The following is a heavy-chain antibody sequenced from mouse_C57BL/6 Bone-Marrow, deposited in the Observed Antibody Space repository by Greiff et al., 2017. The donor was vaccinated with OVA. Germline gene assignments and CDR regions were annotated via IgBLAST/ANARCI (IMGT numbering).Heavy chain of an antibody. D-gene: IGHD2-10*02. J-gene: IGHJ3*01. CDR3: ARPSEYPAWFAY. CDR1: GFTFSSYT. CDR2: ISGGGGNT. Sequence: EVMLVESGGGLVKPGGSLKLSCAASGFTFSSYTMSWVRQTPEKRLEWVATISGGGGNTYYPDSVKGRFTISRDNAKNTLYLQMSSLRSGDTALYYCARPSEYPAWFAYWGQGTLVTVSA. V-gene: IGHV5-9*01.